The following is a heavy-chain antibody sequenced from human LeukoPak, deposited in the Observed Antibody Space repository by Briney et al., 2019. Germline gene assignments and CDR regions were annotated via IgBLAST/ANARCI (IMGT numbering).Heavy chain of an antibody. Sequence: GGSLRLSCAASGFTFSSYEMNWVRQAPGKGLEWVSAISGSGGSTYYADSVKGRFTISRDNSKNTLYLQMNSLRAEDTAVYYCAKDWERNSSSPYYMDVWGKGTTVTVSS. J-gene: IGHJ6*03. D-gene: IGHD6-6*01. V-gene: IGHV3-23*01. CDR3: AKDWERNSSSPYYMDV. CDR1: GFTFSSYE. CDR2: ISGSGGST.